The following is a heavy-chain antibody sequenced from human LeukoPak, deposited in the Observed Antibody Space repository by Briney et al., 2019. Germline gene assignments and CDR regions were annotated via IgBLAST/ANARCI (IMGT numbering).Heavy chain of an antibody. CDR3: ARTRLHCSGGSCYGPATRYFDY. CDR2: INHSGST. CDR1: GGSFSGYY. V-gene: IGHV4-34*01. Sequence: SETLSLTCAVYGGSFSGYYWSWIRQPPGKGLEWIGEINHSGSTNYNPSLKSRVTIPVDTSKNQFSLKLSSVTAADTAVYYCARTRLHCSGGSCYGPATRYFDYWGQGTLVTVSS. D-gene: IGHD2-15*01. J-gene: IGHJ4*02.